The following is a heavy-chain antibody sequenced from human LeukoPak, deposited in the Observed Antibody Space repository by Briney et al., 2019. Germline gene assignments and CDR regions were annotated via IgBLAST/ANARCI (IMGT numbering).Heavy chain of an antibody. CDR1: GGSIRSYY. V-gene: IGHV4-4*07. D-gene: IGHD3-10*01. CDR2: IYASGTI. J-gene: IGHJ5*02. CDR3: ARDSGTTGEVKFDP. Sequence: SETLSLTCTVSGGSIRSYYWSWIRQPAGKGLEWIGRIYASGTITYNPSLESRVSMSVDASKNQFSLNLSSVTAADTALYYCARDSGTTGEVKFDPWGQGTLVTVSS.